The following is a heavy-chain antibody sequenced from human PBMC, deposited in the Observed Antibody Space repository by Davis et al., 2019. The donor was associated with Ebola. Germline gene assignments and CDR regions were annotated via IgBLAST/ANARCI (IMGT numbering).Heavy chain of an antibody. CDR2: ISAYNGNT. V-gene: IGHV1-18*01. Sequence: ASVKVSCKASGYTFTSYDINWVRQAPGQGLEWMGWISAYNGNTNYAQKLQGRVTMTTDTSTSTAYMELRSLRSDDTAVYYCARCIAAPNWFDPWGQGTLVTVSS. CDR3: ARCIAAPNWFDP. J-gene: IGHJ5*02. D-gene: IGHD6-6*01. CDR1: GYTFTSYD.